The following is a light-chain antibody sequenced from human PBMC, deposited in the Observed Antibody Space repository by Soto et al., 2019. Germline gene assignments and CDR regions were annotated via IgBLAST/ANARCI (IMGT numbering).Light chain of an antibody. CDR1: SSDVGNYKF. CDR2: EIT. V-gene: IGLV2-23*02. CDR3: CSYAGRSTWV. Sequence: QSVLTQPASVSGSPGQSITISCTGTSSDVGNYKFVSWYQQYPGKAPKIMIYEITERPSRVSNRFSGSKSGNTASLTISGLQAEDEADYYCCSYAGRSTWVFGGGTKLTVL. J-gene: IGLJ3*02.